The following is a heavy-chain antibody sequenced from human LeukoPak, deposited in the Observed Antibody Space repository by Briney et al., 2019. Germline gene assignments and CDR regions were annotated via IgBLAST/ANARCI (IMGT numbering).Heavy chain of an antibody. CDR2: IYYSGST. J-gene: IGHJ6*03. CDR3: ARQKNRLDKGPRGVRQGSGSSGYYYYYYMDV. Sequence: SETLSLTCTVSGGSISSSSYYWGWIRQPPGKGLEWIGSIYYSGSTYYNPSLKSRVTISVDTSKNQFSLKLSSVTAADTAVYYCARQKNRLDKGPRGVRQGSGSSGYYYYYYMDVWGKGTTVTISS. D-gene: IGHD3-10*01. CDR1: GGSISSSSYY. V-gene: IGHV4-39*01.